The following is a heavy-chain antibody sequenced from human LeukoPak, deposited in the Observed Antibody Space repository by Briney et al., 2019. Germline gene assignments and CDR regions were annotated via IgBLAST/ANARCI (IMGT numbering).Heavy chain of an antibody. Sequence: GGSLRLSCAASGFTFSSYAMSWVRQAPGKGLEWVSAISGSGGSTYYADSVKGRFTISRDNSKNTLYLQMNSLRPEDTAVYYCAKGPSQGATWLGDYWGQGILVTVSS. CDR1: GFTFSSYA. CDR3: AKGPSQGATWLGDY. V-gene: IGHV3-23*01. J-gene: IGHJ4*02. D-gene: IGHD6-19*01. CDR2: ISGSGGST.